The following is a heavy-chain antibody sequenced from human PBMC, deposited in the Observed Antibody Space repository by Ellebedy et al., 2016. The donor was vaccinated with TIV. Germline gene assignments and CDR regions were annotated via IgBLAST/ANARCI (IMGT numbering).Heavy chain of an antibody. J-gene: IGHJ5*01. V-gene: IGHV3-23*01. CDR2: IGGSGDFT. D-gene: IGHD6-25*01. CDR3: ARGGLSAAADFDS. Sequence: GESLKISCAASGFTFTNHAMSWVRQAPGKGLEWVSVIGGSGDFTYYADSVMGRFTTSRDNSKNTLYLQVSSLKVEDTAVYFCARGGLSAAADFDSWGRGTLVTVSS. CDR1: GFTFTNHA.